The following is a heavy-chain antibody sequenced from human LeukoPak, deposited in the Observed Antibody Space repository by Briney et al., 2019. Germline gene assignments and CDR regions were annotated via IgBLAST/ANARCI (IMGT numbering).Heavy chain of an antibody. CDR3: AKDGDSSRVYYYYYMDV. V-gene: IGHV3-30-3*01. D-gene: IGHD6-13*01. CDR1: GFTFSSYA. Sequence: GGSLRLSCAASGFTFSSYAMSWVRQAPGKGLEWVAVISYDGSNKYYADSVKGRFTISRDNSKNTLYLQMNSLRAEDTAVYYCAKDGDSSRVYYYYYMDVWGKGTTVTVSS. CDR2: ISYDGSNK. J-gene: IGHJ6*03.